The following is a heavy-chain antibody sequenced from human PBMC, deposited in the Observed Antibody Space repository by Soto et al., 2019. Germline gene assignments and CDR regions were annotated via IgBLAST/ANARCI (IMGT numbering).Heavy chain of an antibody. Sequence: QLHLVQSGAVVKKPGASVTVSCSASGYPVTAYYMHWVRQAPGRGLEWMGGINPATGAAKYTQTFQGRVNMTRDTATSTVFMERSGLTSEDSAAFDCARGGGLGVAGSAAFDMWGQGTLVTVSS. V-gene: IGHV1-2*02. J-gene: IGHJ3*02. CDR3: ARGGGLGVAGSAAFDM. CDR2: INPATGAA. D-gene: IGHD3-3*01. CDR1: GYPVTAYY.